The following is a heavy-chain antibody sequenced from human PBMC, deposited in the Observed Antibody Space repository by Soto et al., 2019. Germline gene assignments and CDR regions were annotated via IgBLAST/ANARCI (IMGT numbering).Heavy chain of an antibody. Sequence: GGSLRLSCAAPGFTFSSYSMNWVRQAPGKGLEWVSYISSSSSTIYYADSVKGRFTISRDNAKNSLYLQMNSLRDEDTAVYYCAREIMITFGGVIAPAYGMDVWGQGTTVTV. V-gene: IGHV3-48*02. CDR3: AREIMITFGGVIAPAYGMDV. J-gene: IGHJ6*02. CDR2: ISSSSSTI. D-gene: IGHD3-16*02. CDR1: GFTFSSYS.